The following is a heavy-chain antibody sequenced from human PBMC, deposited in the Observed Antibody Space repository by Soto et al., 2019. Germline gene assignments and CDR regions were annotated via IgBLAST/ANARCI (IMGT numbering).Heavy chain of an antibody. D-gene: IGHD5-12*01. CDR2: IYYSGST. V-gene: IGHV4-59*01. J-gene: IGHJ6*03. Sequence: SETLSLTCTVSGGSISSYYWSWIRQPPGKGLEWIRYIYYSGSTNYNPSLKSRVTISVDTSKNQFSLKLSSVTAADTAVYYCARAANSGYDKYYYYYYMDVWGKGTTVTVSS. CDR3: ARAANSGYDKYYYYYYMDV. CDR1: GGSISSYY.